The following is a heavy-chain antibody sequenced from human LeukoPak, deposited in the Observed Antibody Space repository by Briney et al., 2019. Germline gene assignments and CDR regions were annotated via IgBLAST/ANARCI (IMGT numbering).Heavy chain of an antibody. CDR2: IDPSDSYT. V-gene: IGHV5-10-1*01. Sequence: GESLKISCKGSGXSFTSYWISWVRQMPGKGLEWMGRIDPSDSYTNYSPSFQGHVTISADKSISTAYLQWSSLKASDTAMYYCARDSDTAMGGGYGMDVWGQGTTVTVSS. CDR1: GXSFTSYW. CDR3: ARDSDTAMGGGYGMDV. D-gene: IGHD5-18*01. J-gene: IGHJ6*02.